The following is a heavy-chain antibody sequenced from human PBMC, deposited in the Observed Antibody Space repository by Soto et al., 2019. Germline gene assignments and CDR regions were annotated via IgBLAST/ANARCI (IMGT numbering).Heavy chain of an antibody. CDR3: ARVGRYYFDY. CDR1: GDSISSNSVC. V-gene: IGHV6-1*01. J-gene: IGHJ4*02. D-gene: IGHD1-26*01. CDR2: TYYRSKWYN. Sequence: SPTLSLTCAISGDSISSNSVCWNLIRQSPSRGLEWLGRTYYRSKWYNEYAVSVKSRVTINPDTSKNQFSLQLKFVTPEDTAVYYCARVGRYYFDYWGQGTLVTVYS.